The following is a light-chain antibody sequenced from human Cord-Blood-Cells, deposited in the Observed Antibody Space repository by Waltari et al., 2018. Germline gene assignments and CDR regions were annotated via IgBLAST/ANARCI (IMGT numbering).Light chain of an antibody. Sequence: QSVLTQPPSVSGAPGQRVTISCTGSSSNIGAGYDVHWYQQPPGPAPKLLIYGNSKRPSGVPDRFSGSKSGTSASLAITGLQAEDEADYYCQSYDSSLSGVVFGGGTKLTVL. CDR1: SSNIGAGYD. CDR2: GNS. J-gene: IGLJ2*01. CDR3: QSYDSSLSGVV. V-gene: IGLV1-40*01.